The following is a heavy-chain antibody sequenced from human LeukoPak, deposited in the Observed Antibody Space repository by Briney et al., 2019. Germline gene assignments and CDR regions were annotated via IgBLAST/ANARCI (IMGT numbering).Heavy chain of an antibody. D-gene: IGHD2-2*01. V-gene: IGHV1-2*02. CDR2: INPNSGGT. J-gene: IGHJ4*02. CDR1: GYTFTGYY. Sequence: GATVKVSCKASGYTFTGYYMHWVRQAPGQGLEWMGWINPNSGGTNYAQKFQGRVTMTRDTSISTAYMELSRLRSDDTAVYYCARDPGTRQLPIDYWGQGTLVTVSS. CDR3: ARDPGTRQLPIDY.